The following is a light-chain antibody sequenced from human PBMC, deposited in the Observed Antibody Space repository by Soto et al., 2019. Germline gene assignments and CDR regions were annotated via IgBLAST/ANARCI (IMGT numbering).Light chain of an antibody. J-gene: IGKJ3*01. CDR2: GAS. CDR1: QSVSSSQ. CDR3: QHYGSSGVT. V-gene: IGKV3-20*01. Sequence: EIVLTQSPGTLSLSPGERATLFCRASQSVSSSQLVWYQQKPGQAPRLLMYGASSRATGIADRFSGSGSGTDFTLTISRLEPEDFAVFYCQHYGSSGVTFGPGTKVDIK.